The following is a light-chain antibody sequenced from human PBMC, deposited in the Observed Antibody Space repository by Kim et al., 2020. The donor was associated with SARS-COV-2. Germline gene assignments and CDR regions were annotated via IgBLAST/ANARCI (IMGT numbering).Light chain of an antibody. V-gene: IGKV1-33*01. J-gene: IGKJ2*01. CDR3: RQDDDLPHT. Sequence: AALGGIVTIASQATQDISYNFNCCQQKPGKAARILVYDASYLETGGPSRFRGSRTGTDFTFTIRRLQPEEIATHDCRQDDDLPHTVGQGTKLAI. CDR2: DAS. CDR1: QDISYN.